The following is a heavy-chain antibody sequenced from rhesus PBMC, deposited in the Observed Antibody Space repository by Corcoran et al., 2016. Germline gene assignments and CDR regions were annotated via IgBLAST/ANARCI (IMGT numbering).Heavy chain of an antibody. J-gene: IGHJ4*01. CDR2: IYGSSTST. Sequence: QVQLQESGPGVVKPSETLSLTCPVSGGSIRDIYRWSWICQPPGKGLEWIGYIYGSSTSTNYNPSLKSRVTISKDTSKNQFSLKLSSVTAADTAVYYGARGTPIFDYWGQGVLVTVSS. CDR1: GGSIRDIYR. CDR3: ARGTPIFDY. V-gene: IGHV4S10*01.